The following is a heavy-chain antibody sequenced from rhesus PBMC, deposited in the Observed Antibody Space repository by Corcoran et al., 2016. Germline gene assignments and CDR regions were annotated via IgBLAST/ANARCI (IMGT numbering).Heavy chain of an antibody. CDR2: ISRGGSI. CDR3: AKDTGSSWSLSFDC. Sequence: EVQLVESGGGLVQPGGSLRLSCAAPGFTSGNSDLIWIRQAPGKGLEGVSYISRGGSIHYPDSVKGRFTVSRDNAKNTLYLQMSSLRVEDTAVYYCAKDTGSSWSLSFDCWGQGVLVTVSS. D-gene: IGHD6-13*01. CDR1: GFTSGNSD. V-gene: IGHV3S43*01. J-gene: IGHJ4*01.